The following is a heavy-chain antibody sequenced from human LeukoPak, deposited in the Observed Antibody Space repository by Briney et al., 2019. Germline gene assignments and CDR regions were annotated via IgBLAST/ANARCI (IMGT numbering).Heavy chain of an antibody. V-gene: IGHV3-30-3*01. CDR3: ARSCRSTSCYRSWDAFDI. CDR2: ISNDGSNK. J-gene: IGHJ3*02. CDR1: GFTFSTYA. D-gene: IGHD2-2*02. Sequence: GGSLRLSCAASGFTFSTYAMHWVRQAPGKGLEWVAVISNDGSNKYYADSVKGRFTISRDNSKNTLYLQMNSLRAEDTAVYYCARSCRSTSCYRSWDAFDIWGQGTMVTVSS.